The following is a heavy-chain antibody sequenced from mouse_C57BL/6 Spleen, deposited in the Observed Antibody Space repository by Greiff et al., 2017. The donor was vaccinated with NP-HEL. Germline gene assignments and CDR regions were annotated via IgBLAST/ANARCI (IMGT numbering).Heavy chain of an antibody. Sequence: VQLQQSGAELVMPGASVKLSCKASGYTFTSYWMHWVKQRPGQGLEWIGEIDPSDSYTNYNQKFKGKSTLTVDNSSSTAYMQLSSLTSEDSAVYYCARNYGSSPYWSFDVWGTGTTVTVSS. J-gene: IGHJ1*03. CDR1: GYTFTSYW. D-gene: IGHD1-1*01. CDR3: ARNYGSSPYWSFDV. V-gene: IGHV1-69*01. CDR2: IDPSDSYT.